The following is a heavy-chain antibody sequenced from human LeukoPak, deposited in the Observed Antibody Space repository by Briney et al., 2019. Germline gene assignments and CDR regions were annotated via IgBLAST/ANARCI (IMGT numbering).Heavy chain of an antibody. CDR3: ARCSSGWYGEFDY. V-gene: IGHV1-2*02. J-gene: IGHJ4*02. CDR1: GYTFTGYY. Sequence: GASVKVSCKASGYTFTGYYMHWVRQAPGQELEWMGWINPNSGGTNYAQKFQGRVTMTRDTSISTAYMELSRLRSDDTAVYYCARCSSGWYGEFDYWGQGTPVTVSS. CDR2: INPNSGGT. D-gene: IGHD6-19*01.